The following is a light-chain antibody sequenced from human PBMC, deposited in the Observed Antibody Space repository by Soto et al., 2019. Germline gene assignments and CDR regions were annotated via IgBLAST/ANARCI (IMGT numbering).Light chain of an antibody. V-gene: IGKV4-1*01. Sequence: DIVMTQSPDSLAVSLGERATINCKSSQSVLYSSNNKNYLAWYQQKPGQPPKLLIYWASTRESGVPDRFSGSGSGTDFTLTISSLQAEEVAVYYCQQDYSTQGTFGGGTKVEIK. CDR3: QQDYSTQGT. CDR2: WAS. CDR1: QSVLYSSNNKNY. J-gene: IGKJ4*01.